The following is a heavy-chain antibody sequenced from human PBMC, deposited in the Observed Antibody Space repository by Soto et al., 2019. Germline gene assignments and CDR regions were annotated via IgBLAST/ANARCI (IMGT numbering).Heavy chain of an antibody. D-gene: IGHD3-10*01. CDR3: ARDLGAFNYGSAYFDY. Sequence: GWSLRLACAPSGFTFMTYGMHWGRQAPGKGLEWVAVIWYDGSNQYYADSVKGRFTISRDNSKNMLYPQMNSLRAEDTAVYYCARDLGAFNYGSAYFDYWGQGTPVTVSS. V-gene: IGHV3-33*01. J-gene: IGHJ4*02. CDR1: GFTFMTYG. CDR2: IWYDGSNQ.